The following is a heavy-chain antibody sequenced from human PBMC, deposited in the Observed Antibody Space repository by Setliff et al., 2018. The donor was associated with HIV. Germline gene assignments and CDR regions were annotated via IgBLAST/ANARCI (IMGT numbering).Heavy chain of an antibody. V-gene: IGHV2-70*17. Sequence: SGPTLVNPTQTLTLTCTFSGFSLTTSGMCISWVRQSPGKAPEWLGRIDWDDDKFYGTSLKTSLTTSKDTSKNQVGLTMTNMDPVDTATYYCARTYKNDSSDYRFDFWGPGTLVTVSS. CDR2: IDWDDDK. CDR3: ARTYKNDSSDYRFDF. J-gene: IGHJ4*02. D-gene: IGHD3-22*01. CDR1: GFSLTTSGMC.